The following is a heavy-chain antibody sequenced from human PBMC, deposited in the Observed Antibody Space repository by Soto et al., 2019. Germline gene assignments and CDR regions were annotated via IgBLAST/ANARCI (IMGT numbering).Heavy chain of an antibody. D-gene: IGHD3-9*01. Sequence: PGGSLRLSCAASGFTFSSYAMSWVRQAPGKGLEWVSVVSGSAGSTYYADSVKGRFTISRDNSKNTLYLQMNSLRAEDTAVYYCAKVVRYFDWSPYDIWGQGTMVTVSS. CDR1: GFTFSSYA. J-gene: IGHJ3*02. CDR3: AKVVRYFDWSPYDI. CDR2: VSGSAGST. V-gene: IGHV3-23*01.